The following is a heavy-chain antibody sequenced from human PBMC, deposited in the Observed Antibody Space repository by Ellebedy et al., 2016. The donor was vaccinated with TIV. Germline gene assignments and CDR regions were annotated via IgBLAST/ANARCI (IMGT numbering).Heavy chain of an antibody. J-gene: IGHJ4*02. CDR3: ARARWLGTMWDY. V-gene: IGHV3-7*03. D-gene: IGHD5-24*01. Sequence: GESLKISXAASGFTFSDYWMTWVRQVPGKGLEWVVTIKRDGSEKYYVDSVKGRFTISRDNAKNSLYLQMTSLTAEDTAVYYCARARWLGTMWDYWGQGILVTVSS. CDR2: IKRDGSEK. CDR1: GFTFSDYW.